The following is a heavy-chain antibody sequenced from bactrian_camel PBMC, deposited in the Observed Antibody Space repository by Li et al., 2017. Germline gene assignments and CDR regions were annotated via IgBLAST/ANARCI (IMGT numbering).Heavy chain of an antibody. J-gene: IGHJ4*01. CDR3: NAKLEVGYSGSWCTEVSDY. D-gene: IGHD1*01. CDR2: VARDGTA. CDR1: GYPYDGYC. V-gene: IGHV3S53*01. Sequence: GGSLRLSCVASGYPYDGYCMAWFRQAPGKEREGVASVARDGTATYADSVKGRFTISQDNAKDTVYQQMNSLKPEDTAMYYCNAKLEVGYSGSWCTEVSDYWGQGTQVTVS.